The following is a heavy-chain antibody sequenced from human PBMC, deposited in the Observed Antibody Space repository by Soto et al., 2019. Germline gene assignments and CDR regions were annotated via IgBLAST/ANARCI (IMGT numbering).Heavy chain of an antibody. D-gene: IGHD3-3*01. Sequence: GGSLRLSCAASGFTFSSYSMNWVRQAPGKGLEWVSYISSSSSTIYYADSVKGRFTISRDNAKNSLYLQMNSLRDEDTAVYYCAREYYDFWSGTPGNGMDVWGQGTTVTVSS. J-gene: IGHJ6*02. CDR2: ISSSSSTI. V-gene: IGHV3-48*02. CDR3: AREYYDFWSGTPGNGMDV. CDR1: GFTFSSYS.